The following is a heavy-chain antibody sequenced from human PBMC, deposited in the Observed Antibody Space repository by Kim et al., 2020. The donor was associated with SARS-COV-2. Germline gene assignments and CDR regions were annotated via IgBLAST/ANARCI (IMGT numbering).Heavy chain of an antibody. Sequence: ASVKVSCKVSGYTLTELSMHWVRQAPGKGLEWMGGFDPEDGETIYAQKFQGRVTMTEDTSTDTAYMELSSLRSEDTAVYYCATVPFITMVRGVNDYYYGMDVWGQGTTVTVSS. CDR2: FDPEDGET. CDR3: ATVPFITMVRGVNDYYYGMDV. V-gene: IGHV1-24*01. CDR1: GYTLTELS. J-gene: IGHJ6*02. D-gene: IGHD3-10*01.